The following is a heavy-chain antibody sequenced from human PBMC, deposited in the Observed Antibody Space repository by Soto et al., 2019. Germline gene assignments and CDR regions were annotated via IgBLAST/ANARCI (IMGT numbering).Heavy chain of an antibody. CDR2: LYYSGST. J-gene: IGHJ4*02. D-gene: IGHD2-8*01. CDR1: GVSISSVDHY. V-gene: IGHV4-31*03. CDR3: ARCNDAAKAGY. Sequence: QVQLQESGPGLVEPSQTLSLTCTVSGVSISSVDHYWSWFRQHPGKGLDCIGYLYYSGSTHSNPSLQSRVTISIDTSKNQFSLKLSSVTAADTAVYYCARCNDAAKAGYWGQGTLVTVSS.